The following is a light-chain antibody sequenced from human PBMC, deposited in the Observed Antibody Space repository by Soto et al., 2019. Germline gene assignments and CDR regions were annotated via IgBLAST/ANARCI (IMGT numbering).Light chain of an antibody. J-gene: IGKJ1*01. CDR3: QQRSHWPRT. V-gene: IGKV3-11*01. Sequence: EVVLTQSPATLSLSPGERATLSCRASQSIASFLAWYQQRPGQAPRLLIYDVSNRATGIPARFSGSGSGTDFTLTISRLEPEDFAVYYCQQRSHWPRTFGQGTKVEI. CDR1: QSIASF. CDR2: DVS.